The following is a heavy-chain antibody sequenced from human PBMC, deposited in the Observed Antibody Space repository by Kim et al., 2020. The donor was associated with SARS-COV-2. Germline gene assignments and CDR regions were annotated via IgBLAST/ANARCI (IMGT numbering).Heavy chain of an antibody. Sequence: SVKVSCKASGGTFSSYAISWVRQAPGQGLEWMGRIIPILGIANYAQKFQGRVTITADKSTSTAYMELSSLRSEDTAVYYCAREFVAAAEYYYYMDVWGKGTTVTVSS. V-gene: IGHV1-69*04. CDR1: GGTFSSYA. D-gene: IGHD6-13*01. CDR2: IIPILGIA. CDR3: AREFVAAAEYYYYMDV. J-gene: IGHJ6*03.